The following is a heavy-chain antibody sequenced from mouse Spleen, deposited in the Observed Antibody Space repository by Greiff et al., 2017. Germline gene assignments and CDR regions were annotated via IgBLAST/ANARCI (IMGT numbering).Heavy chain of an antibody. D-gene: IGHD2-12*01. V-gene: IGHV4-1*01. Sequence: EVNVVESGGGLVQPGGSLKLSCAASGIDFSRYWMSWVRRAPGKGLEWIGEINPDSSTINYAPSLKDKFIISRDNAKNTLYLQMSKVRSEDTALYYCAREDYSYYRYDENYAMDYWGQGTSVTVSS. J-gene: IGHJ4*01. CDR1: GIDFSRYW. CDR2: INPDSSTI. CDR3: AREDYSYYRYDENYAMDY.